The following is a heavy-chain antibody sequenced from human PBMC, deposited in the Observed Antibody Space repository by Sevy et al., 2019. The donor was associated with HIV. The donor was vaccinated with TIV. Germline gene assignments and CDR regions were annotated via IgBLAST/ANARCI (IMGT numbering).Heavy chain of an antibody. CDR2: ISRGGTDV. J-gene: IGHJ5*02. CDR1: GFTLSNSY. Sequence: GGSLRLSCAASGFTLSNSYMAWIRQAPGKGLEWVSYISRGGTDVYYADSVEGRFTISDESAKNSLYLQMNNLGADDTSVYYCERGMGLYHWGPGTLVTVSS. V-gene: IGHV3-11*01. CDR3: ERGMGLYH.